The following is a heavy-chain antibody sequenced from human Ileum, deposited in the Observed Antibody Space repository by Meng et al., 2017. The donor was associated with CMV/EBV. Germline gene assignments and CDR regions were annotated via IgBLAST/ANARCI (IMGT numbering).Heavy chain of an antibody. Sequence: ASVKVSCKASGYTFTNYGISWVRQAPGQGLEWMGWISAYNGNTNYAQKLQGRVTMTTDTSTSTAYMELRSLRSDDTAVYYCARGGAVAGTTYYYYGMDVWGQGTTVTVSS. CDR1: GYTFTNYG. V-gene: IGHV1-18*01. CDR2: ISAYNGNT. J-gene: IGHJ6*02. CDR3: ARGGAVAGTTYYYYGMDV. D-gene: IGHD6-19*01.